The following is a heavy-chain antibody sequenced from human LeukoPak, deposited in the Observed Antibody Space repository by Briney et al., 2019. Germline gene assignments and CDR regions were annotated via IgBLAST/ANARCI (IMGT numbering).Heavy chain of an antibody. J-gene: IGHJ5*02. CDR2: IYYTGTT. CDR3: ARGFYDSSGYSNCFDP. D-gene: IGHD3-22*01. CDR1: GDSISSSY. Sequence: SETLSLTCTVSGDSISSSYWSWIRQPPGKTLEWIGYIYYTGTTNYNPSLKSRVTMSIDTPKNQFSLNLSSVTAADTAVYYCARGFYDSSGYSNCFDPWGQGTLITVSS. V-gene: IGHV4-59*01.